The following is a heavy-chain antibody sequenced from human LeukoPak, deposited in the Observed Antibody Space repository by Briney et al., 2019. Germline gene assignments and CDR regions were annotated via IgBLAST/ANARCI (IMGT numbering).Heavy chain of an antibody. CDR3: AREGGRYCSGGSCYSSNGWYGGLNY. J-gene: IGHJ4*02. V-gene: IGHV1-2*06. CDR2: INPNTGVT. D-gene: IGHD2-15*01. CDR1: GYTFSGHY. Sequence: ASVKVSCKASGYTFSGHYLHWVRQAPGQGLEWMGRINPNTGVTQYTENFQGRVTMTGDTSISTAYMELNGLRSDDTAVYLCAREGGRYCSGGSCYSSNGWYGGLNYWGQGTLVTVSS.